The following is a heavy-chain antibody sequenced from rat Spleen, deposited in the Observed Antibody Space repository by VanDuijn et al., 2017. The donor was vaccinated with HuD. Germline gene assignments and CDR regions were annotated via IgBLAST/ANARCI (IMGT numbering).Heavy chain of an antibody. CDR3: TRHPDYSNYFDY. CDR2: MSYGDSFGHSST. V-gene: IGHV5-29*01. J-gene: IGHJ2*01. CDR1: GFTFSDYG. D-gene: IGHD1-1*01. Sequence: EVQLVESGGGLVQPGRSLKLSCAASGFTFSDYGVARVRQAPTTGLEWVATMSYGDSFGHSSTYYRDSVRGRFTNSRDDAKSTLSLQMDSLRSEDTATYYCTRHPDYSNYFDYWGQGVMVTVSS.